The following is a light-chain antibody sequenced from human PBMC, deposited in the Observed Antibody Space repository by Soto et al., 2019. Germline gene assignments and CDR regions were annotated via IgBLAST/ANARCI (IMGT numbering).Light chain of an antibody. CDR2: DVS. CDR1: SSDVGGYNY. CDR3: SSYTSSSTLYV. Sequence: TSSDVGGYNYVSWYQQHPGKAPKLMIYDVSNRPSGVSNRFSGSKSGDTASLTISGLQAEDEADYYCSSYTSSSTLYVFGTGTKVT. J-gene: IGLJ1*01. V-gene: IGLV2-14*04.